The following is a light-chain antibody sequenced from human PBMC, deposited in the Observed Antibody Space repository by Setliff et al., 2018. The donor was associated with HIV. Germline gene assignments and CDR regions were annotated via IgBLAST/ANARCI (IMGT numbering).Light chain of an antibody. V-gene: IGLV2-14*03. CDR1: SSGVGGYSF. Sequence: QSALTQPASVSGSPGQSITISCTGTSSGVGGYSFVSWYQQHPGKAPKLMIYDVSYRPSGVSDRFSGSKSGNTASLTISGLQAEDEADYYCSSYTSSTPLYVFGTGTKV. CDR2: DVS. J-gene: IGLJ1*01. CDR3: SSYTSSTPLYV.